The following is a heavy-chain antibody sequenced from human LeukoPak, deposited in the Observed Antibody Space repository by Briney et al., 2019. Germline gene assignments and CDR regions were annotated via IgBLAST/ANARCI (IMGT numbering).Heavy chain of an antibody. D-gene: IGHD3-9*01. V-gene: IGHV1-18*01. J-gene: IGHJ4*02. CDR1: GYTFTSYG. CDR3: ARASELRYFDWLYPKPPFDY. CDR2: ISAYNGNT. Sequence: ASVKVSCKASGYTFTSYGISWVRQAPGQGLERMGWISAYNGNTNYAQKLQGRVTMTTDTSTSTAYMELRSLRSDDTAVYYCARASELRYFDWLYPKPPFDYWGQGTLVTVSS.